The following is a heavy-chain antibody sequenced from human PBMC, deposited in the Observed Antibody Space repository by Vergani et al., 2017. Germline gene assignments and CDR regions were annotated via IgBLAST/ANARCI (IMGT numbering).Heavy chain of an antibody. D-gene: IGHD1-26*01. CDR1: GGSISSGRYY. J-gene: IGHJ4*02. Sequence: QVQLQESGPGLVKPSQTLSLTCTVSGGSISSGRYYWRWIRQPAGKGLEWIGLIYTSGSTNYNPSLKSRVTISVDTSKNQFSLKLSSVTAADTAVYYCAREGSYYGKGFDYWGQGTLVTVSS. V-gene: IGHV4-61*02. CDR3: AREGSYYGKGFDY. CDR2: IYTSGST.